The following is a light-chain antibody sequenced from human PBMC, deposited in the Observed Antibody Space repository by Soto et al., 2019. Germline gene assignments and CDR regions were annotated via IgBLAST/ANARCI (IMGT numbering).Light chain of an antibody. CDR2: DAS. V-gene: IGKV3-15*01. Sequence: ILMTQSPATLSVSPGERATLSCRASQSVSNNLAWYQQKPGQAPRLLIYDASTRATGIPARFSGSGSGTEFTPTISGLQSEDFAVYYCQEYNNWPSWTFGQGTKVEIK. J-gene: IGKJ1*01. CDR1: QSVSNN. CDR3: QEYNNWPSWT.